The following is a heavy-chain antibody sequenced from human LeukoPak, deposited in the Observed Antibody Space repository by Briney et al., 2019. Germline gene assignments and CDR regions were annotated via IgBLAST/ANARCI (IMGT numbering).Heavy chain of an antibody. V-gene: IGHV1-46*01. CDR2: INPSGGST. Sequence: GASVKASCKASGYTFTSYYMHWVRQAPGQGLEWMGIINPSGGSTSYAQKFQGRVTMTRDMSTSTVYMELSSLRSEDTAVYYCARAGGYSYGYGLDYFDYWGQGTLVTVSS. CDR1: GYTFTSYY. CDR3: ARAGGYSYGYGLDYFDY. D-gene: IGHD5-18*01. J-gene: IGHJ4*02.